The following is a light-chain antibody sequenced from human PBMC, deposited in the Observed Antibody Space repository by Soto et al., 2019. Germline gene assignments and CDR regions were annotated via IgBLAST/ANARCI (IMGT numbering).Light chain of an antibody. Sequence: GESGTLSIRASQNLDSYLAWYQQKPGQAPRLVIHDVSSRAPGFPDRFGGSGSGTDFTLTISRLEPEDSAVYYCQQTSGSPWTFGQGGKVAIK. J-gene: IGKJ1*01. V-gene: IGKV3-11*01. CDR3: QQTSGSPWT. CDR2: DVS. CDR1: QNLDSY.